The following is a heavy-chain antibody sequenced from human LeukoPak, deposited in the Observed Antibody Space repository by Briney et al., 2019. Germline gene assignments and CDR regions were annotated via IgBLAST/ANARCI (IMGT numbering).Heavy chain of an antibody. CDR2: IYYSGRT. D-gene: IGHD3-10*01. CDR1: GYFINNGYY. Sequence: SETLSLTCTVSGYFINNGYYWGWIRQPPGKGLEWIGYIYYSGRTNYNPSLESRVTISVDTSTNQFSLKLSSVTAADTAVYYCASRLWFGSRPDDAFDIWGQGTMVTVSS. V-gene: IGHV4-61*01. CDR3: ASRLWFGSRPDDAFDI. J-gene: IGHJ3*02.